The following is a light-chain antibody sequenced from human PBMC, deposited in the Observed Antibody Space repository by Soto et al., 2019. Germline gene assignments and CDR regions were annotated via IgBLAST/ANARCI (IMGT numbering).Light chain of an antibody. J-gene: IGKJ1*01. CDR1: QILLYSSNNKNY. V-gene: IGKV4-1*01. CDR3: QEYFIPPWT. Sequence: DIVMTQSPDSLAVSLGGSATVSCKSSQILLYSSNNKNYLAWYQQKTGQPPRLLIHWASSRESGVPDRFSGSGSGTDFTLTITRLQAEDVAIYYCQEYFIPPWTFGQGTKVDI. CDR2: WAS.